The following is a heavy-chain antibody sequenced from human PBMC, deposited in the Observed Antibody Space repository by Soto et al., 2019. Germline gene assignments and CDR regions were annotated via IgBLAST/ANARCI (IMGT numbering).Heavy chain of an antibody. CDR3: ARAMGSGSDYNELHYGMDV. Sequence: GASVKVSCKASGYTFTSYYMHWVRQAPGQGLEWMGIINPSAGSTSYAQKFQGRVTMTRDTSTSTVYMELSSLRSEDTAVYYCARAMGSGSDYNELHYGMDVWGQGTTVTVSS. CDR2: INPSAGST. D-gene: IGHD3-10*01. V-gene: IGHV1-46*01. J-gene: IGHJ6*02. CDR1: GYTFTSYY.